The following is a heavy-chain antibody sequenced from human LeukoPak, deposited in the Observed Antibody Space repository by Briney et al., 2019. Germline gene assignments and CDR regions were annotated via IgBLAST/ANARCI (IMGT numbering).Heavy chain of an antibody. CDR2: INTNTGNP. D-gene: IGHD3-16*02. J-gene: IGHJ4*02. V-gene: IGHV7-4-1*02. CDR3: ARGNGHYYDYVWGSYRPFDY. Sequence: GASVKVSCKASGYTFTSYAMNWVRQAPGQGLEWMGWINTNTGNPTYAQGFTGRFVFSLDTSVSTAYLQISSLKAEDTAVYYCARGNGHYYDYVWGSYRPFDYWGQGTLITVSS. CDR1: GYTFTSYA.